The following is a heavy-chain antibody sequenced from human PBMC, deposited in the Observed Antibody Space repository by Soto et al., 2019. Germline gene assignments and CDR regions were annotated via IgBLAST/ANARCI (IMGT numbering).Heavy chain of an antibody. J-gene: IGHJ6*02. CDR2: INAGNGNT. CDR3: ARGVGDIAVAGTFYYYGMDV. D-gene: IGHD6-19*01. CDR1: GYTFTIYA. V-gene: IGHV1-3*01. Sequence: ASVKVSCKASGYTFTIYAMHWVRQAPGQRLEWMGWINAGNGNTKYSQKFQGRVTITRDTSASTAYMELSSLRSEDTAVYYCARGVGDIAVAGTFYYYGMDVWGQGTTVTVSS.